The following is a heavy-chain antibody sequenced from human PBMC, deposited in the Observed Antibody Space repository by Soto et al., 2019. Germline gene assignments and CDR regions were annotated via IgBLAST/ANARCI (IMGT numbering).Heavy chain of an antibody. J-gene: IGHJ4*02. CDR3: ARERIAGPFDN. CDR2: ITPGNGDT. Sequence: ASVKVSCKTSGYNFVGFHIHWVRQAPGQGLEWMGGITPGNGDTNYAQPFQGRVTLTRDTSIDTAYMDLSGLKSDDTAVYYCARERIAGPFDNWGQGTLVTVS. V-gene: IGHV1-2*02. CDR1: GYNFVGFH. D-gene: IGHD1-26*01.